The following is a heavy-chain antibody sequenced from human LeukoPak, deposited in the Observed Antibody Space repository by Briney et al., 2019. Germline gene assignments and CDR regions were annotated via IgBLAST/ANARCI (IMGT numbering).Heavy chain of an antibody. V-gene: IGHV3-64*02. D-gene: IGHD3-10*01. CDR2: ISSNGGST. J-gene: IGHJ4*02. CDR1: GFTFSSYA. Sequence: GGSLRLSCAASGFTFSSYAMHWVRQAPGKGLEYVSGISSNGGSTYYADSVKGRFTISRDNSKNIVKLQMGSLRVEDTAVYHCARMTLYGSGTVDWGQGILVTVSS. CDR3: ARMTLYGSGTVD.